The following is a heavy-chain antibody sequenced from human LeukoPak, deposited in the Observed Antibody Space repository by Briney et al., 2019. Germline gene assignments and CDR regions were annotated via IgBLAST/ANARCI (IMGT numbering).Heavy chain of an antibody. V-gene: IGHV4-39*07. CDR1: GGSISSSSYY. J-gene: IGHJ5*02. D-gene: IGHD3-3*01. Sequence: PSETLSLTCPVSGGSISSSSYYWGWIRQPPGKGLEWIGSIYYSGSTYYNPSLKSRVTISVDTSKNQFSLKLSSVTAADTAVYYCAREEYYGNWFDPWGQGTLVTVSS. CDR3: AREEYYGNWFDP. CDR2: IYYSGST.